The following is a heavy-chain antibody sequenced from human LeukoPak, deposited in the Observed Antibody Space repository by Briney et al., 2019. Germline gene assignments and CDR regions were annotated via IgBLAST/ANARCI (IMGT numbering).Heavy chain of an antibody. CDR1: GGSFSSYY. V-gene: IGHV4-34*01. D-gene: IGHD6-6*01. Sequence: PSETLSLTCAVYGGSFSSYYWSWIRQPPGKGLEWIGEINHSGSTNYNPSLKSRVTISVDTSKNQFSLKLSSVTAADTAVYYCARNDRIVAARPDYFDYWGQGTLVTVSS. J-gene: IGHJ4*02. CDR2: INHSGST. CDR3: ARNDRIVAARPDYFDY.